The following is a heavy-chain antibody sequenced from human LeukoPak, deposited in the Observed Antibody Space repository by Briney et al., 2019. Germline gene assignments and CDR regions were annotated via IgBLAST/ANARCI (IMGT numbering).Heavy chain of an antibody. CDR3: ARMMYGNGWNRYYFDY. D-gene: IGHD6-19*01. CDR1: GDSISSYNHY. Sequence: SETLSLTCTVSGDSISSYNHYWGWIRQPPGKGLEWLGSVCYGGSTHDNPSLKSRVTISVDTSKNQFSLRVTSATAADTAVYYCARMMYGNGWNRYYFDYWGQGTLVTVSS. V-gene: IGHV4-39*01. J-gene: IGHJ4*02. CDR2: VCYGGST.